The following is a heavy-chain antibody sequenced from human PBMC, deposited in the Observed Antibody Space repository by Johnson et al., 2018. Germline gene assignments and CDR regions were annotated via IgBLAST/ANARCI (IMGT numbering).Heavy chain of an antibody. Sequence: QVQLVQSGGGVVQPGRSLRLSCAASGFTFSSYGLHWVRQAPGKGLEWVAVISYDGSNKYYADSVKGRFTLSRDNSKNTLYLQMNSLRAEDTAVYYCAKKGDGYSSSSSAFDIWGQGTMVTVSS. J-gene: IGHJ3*02. CDR3: AKKGDGYSSSSSAFDI. CDR1: GFTFSSYG. V-gene: IGHV3-30*18. CDR2: ISYDGSNK. D-gene: IGHD6-6*01.